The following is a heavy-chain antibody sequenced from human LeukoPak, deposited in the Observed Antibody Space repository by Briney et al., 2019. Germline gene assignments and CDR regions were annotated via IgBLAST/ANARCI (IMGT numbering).Heavy chain of an antibody. D-gene: IGHD5-12*01. Sequence: ASVKVSCKASGYTFTSYDINWVRQATGQGLEWMGWMNPNSGNTGYAQKFQGRVTMTRNTSISTAYMELSSLRSEDTAVYCCARAQYSGSYPEIWGQGTLVTVSS. V-gene: IGHV1-8*01. J-gene: IGHJ4*02. CDR2: MNPNSGNT. CDR1: GYTFTSYD. CDR3: ARAQYSGSYPEI.